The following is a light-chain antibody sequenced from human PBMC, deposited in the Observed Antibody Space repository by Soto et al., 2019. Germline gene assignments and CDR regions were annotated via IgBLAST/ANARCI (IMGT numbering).Light chain of an antibody. CDR2: DVR. CDR3: SSFTSSGTYV. V-gene: IGLV2-14*03. Sequence: QSALTQPASVSGSPGQSVAISCTGTSSDVGGYNYVSWYQQHPGEAPKLIIYDVRNRPSGVSDRFSGSKSGNTASLTISELQAEDEAEYFCSSFTSSGTYVFGTGTKVTVL. CDR1: SSDVGGYNY. J-gene: IGLJ1*01.